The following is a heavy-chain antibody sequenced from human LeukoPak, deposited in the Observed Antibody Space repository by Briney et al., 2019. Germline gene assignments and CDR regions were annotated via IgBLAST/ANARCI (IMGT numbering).Heavy chain of an antibody. V-gene: IGHV1-18*01. D-gene: IGHD2-8*01. CDR2: ISTYNGDT. CDR3: ARDPSNTRGLYLYFDF. Sequence: GASVKVSCKTSGYSFTHYAISWVRQAPGQGLEWMGWISTYNGDTKYAQKLQGRFTMTSDTSTSTVYMELRSLTSDDTAVYYCARDPSNTRGLYLYFDFWGQGTLVTVSS. CDR1: GYSFTHYA. J-gene: IGHJ4*02.